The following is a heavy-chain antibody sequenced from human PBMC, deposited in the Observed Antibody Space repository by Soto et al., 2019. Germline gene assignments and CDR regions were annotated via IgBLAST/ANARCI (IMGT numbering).Heavy chain of an antibody. CDR2: INSDGSTT. Sequence: GGSLRLSCAAPGFTFSSYWMHWVRQAPGKGLVWVSRINSDGSTTTYADSVQGRFTISRDNAKNTLYLQMNSLRAEDTAVYYCARSTVITRSHYYYGLDVWGQGTTVTVSS. J-gene: IGHJ6*02. CDR3: ARSTVITRSHYYYGLDV. CDR1: GFTFSSYW. D-gene: IGHD4-17*01. V-gene: IGHV3-74*01.